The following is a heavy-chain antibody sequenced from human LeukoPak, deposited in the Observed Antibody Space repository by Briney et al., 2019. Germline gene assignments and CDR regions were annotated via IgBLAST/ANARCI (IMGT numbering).Heavy chain of an antibody. V-gene: IGHV4-34*01. Sequence: SETLSLTCAVYGGSFSGYYWSWIRQPPGKGLEWIGEINHSGSTNYNPSLKSRVTISVDTSKNQFSLKLSSVTAADTAVYYCARLGIVVVPAASDWFDPWGQGTLVTVSS. CDR1: GGSFSGYY. J-gene: IGHJ5*02. CDR2: INHSGST. CDR3: ARLGIVVVPAASDWFDP. D-gene: IGHD2-2*01.